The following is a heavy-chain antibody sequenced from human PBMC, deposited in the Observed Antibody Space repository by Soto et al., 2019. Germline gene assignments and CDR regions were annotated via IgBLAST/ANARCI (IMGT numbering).Heavy chain of an antibody. D-gene: IGHD6-19*01. Sequence: QVQLVESGGGVVQPGRSLRLSCAASGFTFSSYGMHWVRQAPGKGLEWVAVISYDGSNKYYADSVKGRFTISRDNSKNTVCLQMNSLRAEYTAVYYCAKDGISVDIMGPNYYYCSGMEVWGQGTTVTVSS. CDR1: GFTFSSYG. CDR3: AKDGISVDIMGPNYYYCSGMEV. V-gene: IGHV3-30*18. J-gene: IGHJ6*02. CDR2: ISYDGSNK.